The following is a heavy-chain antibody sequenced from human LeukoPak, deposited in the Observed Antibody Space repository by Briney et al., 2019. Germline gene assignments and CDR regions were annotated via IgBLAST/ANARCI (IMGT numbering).Heavy chain of an antibody. CDR3: ARDRVSMIVAVMTPFDP. V-gene: IGHV1-18*01. D-gene: IGHD3-22*01. CDR2: ISAYNGNT. J-gene: IGHJ5*02. Sequence: ASEKVSCKASGGTFSSYAISWVRQAPGQGLEWMGWISAYNGNTNYAQKFQGRVTMTTDTSTSTAYMELRSLRSDDTAVYYCARDRVSMIVAVMTPFDPWGQGTLVTVSS. CDR1: GGTFSSYA.